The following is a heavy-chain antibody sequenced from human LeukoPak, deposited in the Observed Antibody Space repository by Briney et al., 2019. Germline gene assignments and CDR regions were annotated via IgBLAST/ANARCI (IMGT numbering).Heavy chain of an antibody. D-gene: IGHD6-13*01. CDR3: AKLVSSSWYLDY. CDR1: GFTFSSYG. Sequence: GGSLRLSCAASGFTFSSYGMHWVRRAPGKGLEWVALISYDGSNKYYADSVKGRFTISRDNSKNTLYLQMNSLRAEDTAVYYCAKLVSSSWYLDYWGQGTLVTVSS. J-gene: IGHJ4*02. CDR2: ISYDGSNK. V-gene: IGHV3-30*18.